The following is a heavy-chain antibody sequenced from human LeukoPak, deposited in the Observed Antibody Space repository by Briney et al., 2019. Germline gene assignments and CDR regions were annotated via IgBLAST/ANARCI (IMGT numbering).Heavy chain of an antibody. CDR1: GGSISSYY. V-gene: IGHV4-59*01. J-gene: IGHJ4*02. CDR3: ARDTTAAGTCGY. CDR2: IYYSGST. D-gene: IGHD6-13*01. Sequence: SETLSLTCTVSGGSISSYYWSWIRQPPGKGLEWIGYIYYSGSTNYNPSLKSRVTISVDTSKNQFSLKLSSVTAADTAVYYCARDTTAAGTCGYWGQGTLVTVSS.